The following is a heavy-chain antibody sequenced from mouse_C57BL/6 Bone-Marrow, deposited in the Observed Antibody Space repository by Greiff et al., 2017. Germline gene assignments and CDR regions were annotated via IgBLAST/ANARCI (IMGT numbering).Heavy chain of an antibody. J-gene: IGHJ2*01. CDR3: ARLLLLRHY. V-gene: IGHV1-81*01. CDR2: IYPRSGNT. CDR1: GYTFTSYG. Sequence: QVQLKQSGAELARPGASVKLSCKASGYTFTSYGISWVKQRTGQGLEWIGEIYPRSGNTYYNEKFKGKATLTADKSSSTAYMELRSLTSEDSAVYFCARLLLLRHYWGQGTTLTVSS. D-gene: IGHD1-1*01.